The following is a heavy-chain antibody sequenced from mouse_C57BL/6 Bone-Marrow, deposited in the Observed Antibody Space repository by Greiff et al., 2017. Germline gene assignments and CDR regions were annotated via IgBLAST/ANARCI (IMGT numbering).Heavy chain of an antibody. Sequence: EVKLMESGEGLVKPGGSLKLSCAASGFTFSSYAMSWVRQTPEKRLEWVAYISSGGDYIYYADTVKGRFTISRDNARKTLYLQMSSLKSEDTAMYYCTRDYYGSSLGYFDVWGTGTTVTVSS. J-gene: IGHJ1*03. CDR1: GFTFSSYA. V-gene: IGHV5-9-1*02. CDR3: TRDYYGSSLGYFDV. CDR2: ISSGGDYI. D-gene: IGHD1-1*01.